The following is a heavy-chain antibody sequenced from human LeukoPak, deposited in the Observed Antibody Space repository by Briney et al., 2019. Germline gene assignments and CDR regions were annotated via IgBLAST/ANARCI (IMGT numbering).Heavy chain of an antibody. V-gene: IGHV1-2*02. J-gene: IGHJ4*02. CDR2: INPKSGDT. Sequence: ASVKVSCKASGYTFTDYYMHWVRQAPGQRLEWMGWINPKSGDTRYAQKFQGRVTMTRDSFITTAYMDLSSLRSDDTAVYYCAREWDYYAFWGQGTLVTVSS. CDR1: GYTFTDYY. CDR3: AREWDYYAF.